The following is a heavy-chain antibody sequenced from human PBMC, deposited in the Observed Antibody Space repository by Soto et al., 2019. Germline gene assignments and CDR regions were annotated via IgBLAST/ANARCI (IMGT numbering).Heavy chain of an antibody. CDR3: ARQGIAVAGTRYYYYVTDF. J-gene: IGHJ6*02. D-gene: IGHD6-19*01. V-gene: IGHV5-51*01. Sequence: GESLKISCKGSGYSFTSYWIGWVRQMPGKGLEWMGIIYPGDSDTRYSPSFQGQVTISADKSISTAYLQWSSLKASDTAMYYCARQGIAVAGTRYYYYVTDFWGQGTKVTVSS. CDR2: IYPGDSDT. CDR1: GYSFTSYW.